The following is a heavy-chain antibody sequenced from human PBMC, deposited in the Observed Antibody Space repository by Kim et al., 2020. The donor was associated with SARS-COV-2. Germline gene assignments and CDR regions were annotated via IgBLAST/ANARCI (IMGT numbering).Heavy chain of an antibody. CDR1: GYTFTSYY. D-gene: IGHD3-10*01. CDR2: INPSGGST. Sequence: ASVKVSCKASGYTFTSYYMHWVRQAPGQGLEWMGIINPSGGSTSYAQKFQGRVTMTRDTSTSTVYMELSSLRSEDTAVYYCARDLFVPVYYGSGSYDGDYWGQGTLVTVSS. J-gene: IGHJ4*02. CDR3: ARDLFVPVYYGSGSYDGDY. V-gene: IGHV1-46*01.